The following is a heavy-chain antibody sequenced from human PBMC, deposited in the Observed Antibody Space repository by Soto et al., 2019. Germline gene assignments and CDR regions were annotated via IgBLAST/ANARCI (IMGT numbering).Heavy chain of an antibody. CDR3: AKSLANYDFWSGYFPHYMDV. Sequence: GGSLRLSCAASGFTFSSYAMSWVRQAPGKGLEWVSAISGSGGSTYYADSVKGRFTISRDNSKNTLYLQMNSLRAEDTAVYYCAKSLANYDFWSGYFPHYMDVWGKGTTVTVSS. D-gene: IGHD3-3*01. V-gene: IGHV3-23*01. J-gene: IGHJ6*03. CDR1: GFTFSSYA. CDR2: ISGSGGST.